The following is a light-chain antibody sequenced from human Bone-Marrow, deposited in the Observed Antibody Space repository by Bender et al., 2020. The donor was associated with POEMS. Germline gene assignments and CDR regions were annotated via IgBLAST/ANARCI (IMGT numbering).Light chain of an antibody. V-gene: IGLV2-8*01. CDR1: SSDVGGYNY. Sequence: QSALTQPPSASGSPGQSVTISCTGTSSDVGGYNYVSWYQQYPGKAPKLMIYEVNKRPSGVPDRFSGSKSGNTASLTVSGLQADDEADYYCCSYAGTSTVVFGSGTKVTVL. J-gene: IGLJ1*01. CDR2: EVN. CDR3: CSYAGTSTVV.